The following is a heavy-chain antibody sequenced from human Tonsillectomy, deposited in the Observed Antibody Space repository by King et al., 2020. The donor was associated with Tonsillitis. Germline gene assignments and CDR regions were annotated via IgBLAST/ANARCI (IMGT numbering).Heavy chain of an antibody. CDR3: ARERYDFWSLVHDDYFFDY. Sequence: VQLVESGGGLVQPGGSLRLSCAASGFTFSYLWMSWVRQAPGKGLEWVANINLDGSEKYSVDSVKGRFTISRDNTKNSLYLQMNSLRAEDTAVYFCARERYDFWSLVHDDYFFDYWGQGALVTVSS. J-gene: IGHJ4*02. D-gene: IGHD3/OR15-3a*01. V-gene: IGHV3-7*03. CDR2: INLDGSEK. CDR1: GFTFSYLW.